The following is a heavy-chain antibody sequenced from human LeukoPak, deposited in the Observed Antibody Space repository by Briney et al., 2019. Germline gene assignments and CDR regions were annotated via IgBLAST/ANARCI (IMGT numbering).Heavy chain of an antibody. CDR2: INHSGRT. J-gene: IGHJ5*02. CDR1: GGSFSGFY. D-gene: IGHD3-16*01. Sequence: NPSETLSLTCAVYGGSFSGFYWTWIRQPPGKGLEWIGEINHSGRTNFNPSLKSRVIISVDTSKNQFSLKLSSVTAADTAVYYCARKRVGELGNWFDPWGQGTLVTVSS. CDR3: ARKRVGELGNWFDP. V-gene: IGHV4-34*01.